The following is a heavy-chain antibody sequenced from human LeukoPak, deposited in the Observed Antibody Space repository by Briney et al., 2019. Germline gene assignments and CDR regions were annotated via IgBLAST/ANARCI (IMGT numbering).Heavy chain of an antibody. CDR1: GGSVSSGSYY. J-gene: IGHJ4*02. V-gene: IGHV4-61*01. D-gene: IGHD3-9*01. Sequence: SETLSLTCTVSGGSVSSGSYYWSWIRQPPGKGLEWIGHIYHTGSTNYNPSLKSRVTISLDTSKDQFSLKLTSVSAADTAVYYCARDVRTINVLTGYYRPYYFDYWGQGTLVTVSS. CDR3: ARDVRTINVLTGYYRPYYFDY. CDR2: IYHTGST.